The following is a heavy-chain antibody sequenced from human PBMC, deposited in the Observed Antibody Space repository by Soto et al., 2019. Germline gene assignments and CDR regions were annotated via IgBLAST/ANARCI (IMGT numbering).Heavy chain of an antibody. J-gene: IGHJ4*02. CDR2: ISGSGGST. D-gene: IGHD5-18*01. CDR1: GFTFSSYA. V-gene: IGHV3-23*01. Sequence: GGSLRLSCAASGFTFSSYAMSWVRQAPGKGLEWVSAISGSGGSTYYADSVKGRFTISRDNSKNTLYLQMNSLRAEDTAVYYCAKDGYSYGYGYYFDYWGQGTLVTVSS. CDR3: AKDGYSYGYGYYFDY.